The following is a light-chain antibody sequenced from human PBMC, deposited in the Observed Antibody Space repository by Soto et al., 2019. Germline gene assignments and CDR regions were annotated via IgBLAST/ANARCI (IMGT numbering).Light chain of an antibody. V-gene: IGKV1-39*01. CDR2: AAS. CDR1: QTITTH. CDR3: HQTYNIPWT. J-gene: IGKJ1*01. Sequence: IQMTQTPSSLSASVGDRVTITCRASQTITTHVNWYQQKPGKAPRLLIYAASSLQSGVPSSLSGSGSGTDFTLTISSXQPEDFATYWCHQTYNIPWTFGQGTKVDIK.